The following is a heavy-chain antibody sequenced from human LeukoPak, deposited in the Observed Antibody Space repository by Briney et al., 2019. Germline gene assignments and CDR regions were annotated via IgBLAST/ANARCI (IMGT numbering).Heavy chain of an antibody. J-gene: IGHJ6*03. Sequence: SVKVSCKASGGTFSSYAISWVRQAPGQGLEWMGGIIPIFGTTNYAQKFQGRVTITADKSTSTAYMELSSLRSEDTAVYYCAKDGAQFYYGSQRAHPRSPYYYMDVWGKGTTVTVPS. CDR2: IIPIFGTT. CDR1: GGTFSSYA. D-gene: IGHD3-10*01. V-gene: IGHV1-69*06. CDR3: AKDGAQFYYGSQRAHPRSPYYYMDV.